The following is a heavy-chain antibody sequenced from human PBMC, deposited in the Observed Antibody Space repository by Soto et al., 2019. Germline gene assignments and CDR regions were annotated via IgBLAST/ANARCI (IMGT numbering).Heavy chain of an antibody. CDR2: ISGSGGST. D-gene: IGHD3-3*01. V-gene: IGHV3-23*01. CDR3: ARDQYSDYWSGYNWFDP. CDR1: GFTFSSYA. Sequence: EVQLLESGGGLVQPGGSLRLSCAASGFTFSSYAMSWVRQAPGKGLEWVSAISGSGGSTYYAASVKGRFTISRDNSKNSLDLHRYCLSDADTAVYYCARDQYSDYWSGYNWFDPWGQGTLVTVSS. J-gene: IGHJ5*02.